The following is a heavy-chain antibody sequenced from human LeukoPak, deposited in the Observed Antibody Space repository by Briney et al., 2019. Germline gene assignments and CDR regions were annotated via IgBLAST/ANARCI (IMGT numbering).Heavy chain of an antibody. V-gene: IGHV3-23*01. CDR3: AKGASSGYCSSTRCDYYYYYGMDV. J-gene: IGHJ6*02. CDR2: ISGSGGST. CDR1: GITFSSYA. Sequence: PGGSLRLSCAASGITFSSYAMSWVRQAPGKGLEWVSAISGSGGSTYYADSVKGRVTTSRDNSKNTLYLQMNSLRAEDTAVYYCAKGASSGYCSSTRCDYYYYYGMDVWGQGTTVTVSS. D-gene: IGHD2-2*03.